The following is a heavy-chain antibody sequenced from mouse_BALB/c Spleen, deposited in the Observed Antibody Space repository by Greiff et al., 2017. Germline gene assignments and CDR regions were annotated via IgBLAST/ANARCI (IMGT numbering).Heavy chain of an antibody. Sequence: EVKLVESGGGLVKPGGSLKLSCAASGFAFSSYDMSWVRQTPEKRLEWVAYISSGGGSTYYPDTVKGRFTISRDNAKNTLYLQMSSLKSEDTAMYYCARGIYYDYEGAWFAYWGQGTLVTVSA. D-gene: IGHD2-4*01. J-gene: IGHJ3*01. V-gene: IGHV5-12-1*01. CDR2: ISSGGGST. CDR3: ARGIYYDYEGAWFAY. CDR1: GFAFSSYD.